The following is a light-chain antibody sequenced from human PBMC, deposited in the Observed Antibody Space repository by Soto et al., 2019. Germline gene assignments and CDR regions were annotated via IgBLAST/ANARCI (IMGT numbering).Light chain of an antibody. CDR1: QSISSW. Sequence: DIQMTQSPSTLSASEGDRVTITCRASQSISSWLAWYQQKPGKAPKLLFYKASNLQGGVPGRFSGSGFGTEFTLTISSLQPDDFATYYCQQYSSYPYSFGQGTKLENK. CDR3: QQYSSYPYS. CDR2: KAS. J-gene: IGKJ2*03. V-gene: IGKV1-5*03.